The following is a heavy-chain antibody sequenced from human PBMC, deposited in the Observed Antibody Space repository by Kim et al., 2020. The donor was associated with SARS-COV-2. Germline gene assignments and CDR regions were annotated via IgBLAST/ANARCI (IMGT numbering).Heavy chain of an antibody. Sequence: GGSLRLSCAASGFTFSSYGMHWVRQAPGKGLEWVAVISYDGSNKYYADSVKGRFTISRDNSKNTLYLQMNSLRAEDTAVYYCAKSGGYSSSWLSYSSGM. CDR3: AKSGGYSSSWLSYSSGM. CDR1: GFTFSSYG. V-gene: IGHV3-30*18. J-gene: IGHJ6*01. CDR2: ISYDGSNK. D-gene: IGHD6-13*01.